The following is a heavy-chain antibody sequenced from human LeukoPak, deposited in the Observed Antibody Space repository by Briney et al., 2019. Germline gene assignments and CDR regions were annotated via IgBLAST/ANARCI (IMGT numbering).Heavy chain of an antibody. Sequence: SSQTLSLTRTVSGGSISSGSYYWSWIRQPAGKGLEWIGRIYTSGSTNYNPSLKSRVTISVDTSKNQFSLKLSSVTAADTAVYYCARSRIVVVSYYYMDVWGKGTTVTVSS. V-gene: IGHV4-61*02. J-gene: IGHJ6*03. CDR1: GGSISSGSYY. CDR2: IYTSGST. CDR3: ARSRIVVVSYYYMDV. D-gene: IGHD3-22*01.